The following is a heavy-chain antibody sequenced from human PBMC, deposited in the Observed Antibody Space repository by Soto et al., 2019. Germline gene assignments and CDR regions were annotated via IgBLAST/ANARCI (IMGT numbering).Heavy chain of an antibody. CDR1: GFSFSSSA. CDR3: ARDNRRGVAVAATVTAY. CDR2: ISYDGSNK. V-gene: IGHV3-30-3*01. Sequence: GGSLRLSCAASGFSFSSSAMHWVRQAPGKGLEWVAVISYDGSNKYYAVSVKGRFTISRDNSKNTLYLQMNSLRAEDTAMYYCARDNRRGVAVAATVTAYWGQGTRATVSS. D-gene: IGHD6-19*01. J-gene: IGHJ4*02.